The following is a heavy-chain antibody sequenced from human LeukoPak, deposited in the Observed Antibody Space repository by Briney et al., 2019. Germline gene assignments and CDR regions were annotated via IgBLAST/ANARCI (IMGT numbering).Heavy chain of an antibody. D-gene: IGHD2-2*02. CDR1: GGTFSSYA. CDR3: ARAYCSSTSCYMDYYYGMDV. Sequence: PVASVKVSCKASGGTFSSYAISWVRQAPGQGLEWMGRIIPILGIANYAQKFQGRVTITADKSTSTAYMELSSLRSEDTAVYYCARAYCSSTSCYMDYYYGMDVWGQGTTVTVSS. J-gene: IGHJ6*02. V-gene: IGHV1-69*04. CDR2: IIPILGIA.